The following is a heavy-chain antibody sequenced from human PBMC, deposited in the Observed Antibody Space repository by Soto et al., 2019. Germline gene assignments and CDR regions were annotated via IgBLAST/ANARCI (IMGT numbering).Heavy chain of an antibody. CDR2: IYYTGNT. CDR3: ARYYYDSSGYYYGWFDP. D-gene: IGHD3-22*01. CDR1: GDAISTYY. V-gene: IGHV4-59*01. J-gene: IGHJ5*02. Sequence: PSETLSLTCTVSGDAISTYYWSWIRQPPGKGLEWIAYIYYTGNTYYNPSLKSRVTISMDTSKNQFSLKLSSVTAAGTAVYYCARYYYDSSGYYYGWFDPWGQGTLVTVSS.